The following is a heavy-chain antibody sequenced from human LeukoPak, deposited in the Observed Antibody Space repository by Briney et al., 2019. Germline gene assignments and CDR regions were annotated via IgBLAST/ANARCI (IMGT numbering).Heavy chain of an antibody. CDR1: DDSIRTHY. J-gene: IGHJ4*02. V-gene: IGHV4-59*11. Sequence: SETLSLTCTVSDDSIRTHYWSWIRQPPGKGLECIGYVYFSGITNYNPSLQSRVTMSVNTSKNQLSLKLSSVTAADTAVYYCARTARLPDSWGQGTLVTVSS. D-gene: IGHD2-21*01. CDR3: ARTARLPDS. CDR2: VYFSGIT.